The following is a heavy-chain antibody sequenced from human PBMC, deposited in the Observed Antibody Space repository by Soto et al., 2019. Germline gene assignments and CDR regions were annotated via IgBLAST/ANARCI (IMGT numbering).Heavy chain of an antibody. D-gene: IGHD3-3*01. J-gene: IGHJ4*02. CDR2: ISDSGSNT. CDR3: AKDRTIFGYRWGGDYFDY. CDR1: GFKISSSS. Sequence: GGSLRLSCAAFGFKISSSSMNWVRQAPGRGLEWVAYISDSGSNTLYADSVKGRFTVSRDTAKNSLYLQMSGLRDEDRAVYYCAKDRTIFGYRWGGDYFDYWGQGTLVTVSS. V-gene: IGHV3-48*02.